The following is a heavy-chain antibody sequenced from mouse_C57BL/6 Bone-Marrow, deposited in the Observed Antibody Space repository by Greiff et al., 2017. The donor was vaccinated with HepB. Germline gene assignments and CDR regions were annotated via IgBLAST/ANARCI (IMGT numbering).Heavy chain of an antibody. CDR2: ISSGGDYI. Sequence: EVKLMESGEGLVKPGGSLKLSCAASGFTFSSYAMSWVRQTPEKRLEWVAYISSGGDYIYYADTVKGRFTISRDNARNTLYLQMSSLKSEDTAMYYCTRDGPVRYRYFDVWGTGTTVTVSS. V-gene: IGHV5-9-1*02. D-gene: IGHD1-1*01. CDR1: GFTFSSYA. CDR3: TRDGPVRYRYFDV. J-gene: IGHJ1*03.